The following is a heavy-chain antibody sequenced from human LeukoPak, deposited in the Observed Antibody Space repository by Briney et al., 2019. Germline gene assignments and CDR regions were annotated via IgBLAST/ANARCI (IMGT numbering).Heavy chain of an antibody. CDR3: EGTYYYDSSDDY. V-gene: IGHV3-23*01. CDR1: GFTFRSYA. D-gene: IGHD3-22*01. J-gene: IGHJ4*02. Sequence: GGSLRLSCAASGFTFRSYAMSWVRQAPGKGLEWVLAISGSGTSTYYADSVKGRFTISRDNSKNTLYLQMNSLRAEDTAIYYCEGTYYYDSSDDYWGQGTLVTVSS. CDR2: ISGSGTST.